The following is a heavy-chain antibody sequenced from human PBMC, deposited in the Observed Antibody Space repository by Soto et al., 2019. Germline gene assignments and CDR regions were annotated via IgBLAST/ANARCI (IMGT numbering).Heavy chain of an antibody. CDR1: GYTFTGYY. Sequence: ASVKVSCKASGYTFTGYYMHWVRQAPGQGLEWMGWINPNSGGTNYAQKFQGWVTMTRDTSISTAYMELSRLRSDDTAVYYCARAVNCSGGSCYRPSTYGMDVWGQGTTVTVSS. D-gene: IGHD2-15*01. CDR3: ARAVNCSGGSCYRPSTYGMDV. V-gene: IGHV1-2*04. CDR2: INPNSGGT. J-gene: IGHJ6*02.